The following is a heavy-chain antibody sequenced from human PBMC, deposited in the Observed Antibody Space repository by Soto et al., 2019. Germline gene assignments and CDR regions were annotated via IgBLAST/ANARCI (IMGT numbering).Heavy chain of an antibody. CDR2: IIPILGIA. D-gene: IGHD3-16*01. V-gene: IGHV1-69*02. CDR1: GGTFSSYT. Sequence: QVQLVQSGAEVKKPGSSVKVSCKASGGTFSSYTISWVRQAPGQGLEWMGRIIPILGIANYAQKFQGSVTITADKHTCTACVELRSLRSANTAVYYVARGAGEWPDRYYFGYWGEGTLVTVSS. CDR3: ARGAGEWPDRYYFGY. J-gene: IGHJ4*02.